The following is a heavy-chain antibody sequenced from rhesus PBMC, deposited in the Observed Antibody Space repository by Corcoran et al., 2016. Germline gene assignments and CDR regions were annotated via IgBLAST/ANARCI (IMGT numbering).Heavy chain of an antibody. V-gene: IGHV4-127*01. J-gene: IGHJ6*01. Sequence: QVPLQESGPGLVKPSGTLSLTCDVLGYSSSSCYCGGWIRQPPGQGLGGVGDSGDMRLSTNYNPSIKSRFTISKDTSKTQFSLKLSSVTSADTAVYYCARFHIAGTRDGLDSWGQGVVVTVSS. CDR1: GYSSSSCYC. D-gene: IGHD1-14*01. CDR2: SGDMRLST. CDR3: ARFHIAGTRDGLDS.